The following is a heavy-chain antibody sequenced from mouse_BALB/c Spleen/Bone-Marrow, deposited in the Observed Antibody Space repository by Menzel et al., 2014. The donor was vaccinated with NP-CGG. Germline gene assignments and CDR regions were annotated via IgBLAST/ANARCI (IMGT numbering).Heavy chain of an antibody. D-gene: IGHD2-3*01. CDR3: TRTYEYFDY. CDR2: IYPSDNYT. CDR1: GYTFTSYW. Sequence: VQLQQSGAELVRPGASVKLSCKTSGYTFTSYWINWVKQRPGQGLEWIGNIYPSDNYTNYNQKFKDKATLTVDISSTTAHMQLSSPTSEDSAVYYCTRTYEYFDYWGQGTTLTVSS. J-gene: IGHJ2*01. V-gene: IGHV1-69*02.